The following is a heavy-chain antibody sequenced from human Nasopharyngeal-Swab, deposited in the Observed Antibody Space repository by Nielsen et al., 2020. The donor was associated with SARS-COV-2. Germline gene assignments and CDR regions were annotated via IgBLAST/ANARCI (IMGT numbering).Heavy chain of an antibody. Sequence: WVGQAPGQGLEWMGRINPNSGGTNYAQKFQGRVTMTRDTSISTAYMELSRLRSDDTAVYYCARDLEDIVVVVAASNWFDPWGQGTLVTVSS. D-gene: IGHD2-15*01. CDR2: INPNSGGT. J-gene: IGHJ5*02. V-gene: IGHV1-2*06. CDR3: ARDLEDIVVVVAASNWFDP.